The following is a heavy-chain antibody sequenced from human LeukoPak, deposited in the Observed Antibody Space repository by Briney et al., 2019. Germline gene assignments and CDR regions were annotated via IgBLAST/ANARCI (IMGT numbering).Heavy chain of an antibody. CDR2: IFYSGST. Sequence: SETLSLTCTVSGGSISSYCWSWIRQPPGKGLEWIGYIFYSGSTNYNPSLKSRVTISVDTSKNQFSLKLSSVTAADTAVYYCVRGGYSYGYQVVPLDYWGQGTLVTVSS. V-gene: IGHV4-59*01. J-gene: IGHJ4*02. CDR1: GGSISSYC. D-gene: IGHD5-18*01. CDR3: VRGGYSYGYQVVPLDY.